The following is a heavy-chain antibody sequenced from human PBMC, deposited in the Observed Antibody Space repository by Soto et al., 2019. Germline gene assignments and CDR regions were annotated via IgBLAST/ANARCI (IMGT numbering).Heavy chain of an antibody. CDR3: ARDGIAVAGTMIGMDV. CDR1: GFTFSDYG. D-gene: IGHD6-19*01. Sequence: GGSLRLSCAASGFTFSDYGMTWVRQAPGKGLEWVSYISSSGSTIYYADSVKGRFTISRDNAKNSLYLQMNSLRAEDTAVYYCARDGIAVAGTMIGMDVWGQGTTVTVSS. V-gene: IGHV3-48*04. J-gene: IGHJ6*02. CDR2: ISSSGSTI.